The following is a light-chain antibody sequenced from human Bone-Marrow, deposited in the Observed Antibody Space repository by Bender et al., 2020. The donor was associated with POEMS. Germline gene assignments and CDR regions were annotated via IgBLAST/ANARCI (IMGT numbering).Light chain of an antibody. CDR1: SSDIGIYNL. V-gene: IGLV2-14*02. CDR3: SSYTTISVL. J-gene: IGLJ2*01. CDR2: DVI. Sequence: QSALTQPASVSGSPGQSITISCTGTSSDIGIYNLVSWYQQLPGKAPKLIIYDVIHRTSGFSNRFSGSRSGNTASLTISGLQAEDEADYYCSSYTTISVLFGGGTKLTVL.